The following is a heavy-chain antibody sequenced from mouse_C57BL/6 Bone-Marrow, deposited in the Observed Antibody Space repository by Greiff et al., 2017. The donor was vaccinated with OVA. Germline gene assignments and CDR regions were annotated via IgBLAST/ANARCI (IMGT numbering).Heavy chain of an antibody. CDR2: INPNNGGT. J-gene: IGHJ2*01. V-gene: IGHV1-26*01. Sequence: QPQQSGPELVKPGASVKISCKASGYTFTDYYMNWVKQSHGKSLEWIGDINPNNGGTSYNQKFKGKATLTVDKSSSTAYMELRSLTSEDSAVYYCARDPYYSNYWGQGTTLTVSS. CDR3: ARDPYYSNY. D-gene: IGHD2-12*01. CDR1: GYTFTDYY.